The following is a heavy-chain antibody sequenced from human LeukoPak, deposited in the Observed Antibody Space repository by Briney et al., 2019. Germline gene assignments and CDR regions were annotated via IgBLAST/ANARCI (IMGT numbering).Heavy chain of an antibody. V-gene: IGHV1-18*03. CDR3: VIDSAYSPDY. J-gene: IGHJ4*02. D-gene: IGHD5-12*01. Sequence: ASVKVSCKTSGYIFNTYGISWVRQAPGQGLEWMAWIRGNNDNTKYAQKFQGRVTLTTDTSTSTAYMELRGLTSDDMAVYYCVIDSAYSPDYWGQGSLVTVSP. CDR2: IRGNNDNT. CDR1: GYIFNTYG.